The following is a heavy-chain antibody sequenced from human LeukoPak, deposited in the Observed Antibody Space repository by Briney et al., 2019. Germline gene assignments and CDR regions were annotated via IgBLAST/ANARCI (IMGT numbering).Heavy chain of an antibody. Sequence: SETLSLTCTVSGGSISSYYWSWIRQPPGKGLEWIGYIYYSESTNYNPSLKSRVTISVDTSKNQFSLKLSSVTAADTAVYYCARGYSSSFPDYWGQGTLVTVSS. CDR3: ARGYSSSFPDY. J-gene: IGHJ4*02. D-gene: IGHD6-13*01. V-gene: IGHV4-59*01. CDR2: IYYSEST. CDR1: GGSISSYY.